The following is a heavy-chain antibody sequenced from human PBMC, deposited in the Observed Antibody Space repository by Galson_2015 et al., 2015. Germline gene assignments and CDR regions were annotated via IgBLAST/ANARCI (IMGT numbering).Heavy chain of an antibody. CDR3: ASHYDFWSGYFNY. D-gene: IGHD3-3*01. V-gene: IGHV3-30*03. CDR1: GFTFSSYG. J-gene: IGHJ4*02. CDR2: ISYDGSNK. Sequence: SLRLSCAASGFTFSSYGMHWVRQAPGKGLEWVAVISYDGSNKYYADSVKGRFTISRDNSKNTMYLQMNSLRAEDTAVYYCASHYDFWSGYFNYWGQGTLVTVSS.